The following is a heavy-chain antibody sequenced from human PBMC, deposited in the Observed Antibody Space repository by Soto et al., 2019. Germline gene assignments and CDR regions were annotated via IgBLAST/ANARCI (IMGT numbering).Heavy chain of an antibody. D-gene: IGHD2-15*01. CDR2: IYTSGST. V-gene: IGHV4-4*07. CDR1: GGSISSYY. CDR3: ARDRITCSGGSCYSFYYGMDV. Sequence: QVQLQESGPGLVKPSETLSLTCTVSGGSISSYYWSWIRQPAGKGLEWIGRIYTSGSTNYNPSLKSRVTMSVDTSKNQFSLKLSSVTTADTAVYYCARDRITCSGGSCYSFYYGMDVWGHGTTVTVSS. J-gene: IGHJ6*02.